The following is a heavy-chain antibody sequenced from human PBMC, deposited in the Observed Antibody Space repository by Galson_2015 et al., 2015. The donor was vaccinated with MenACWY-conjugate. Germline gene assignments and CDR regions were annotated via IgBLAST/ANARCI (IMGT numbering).Heavy chain of an antibody. CDR1: GGSVSSSTYY. CDR2: IYYSGTT. Sequence: SEPLSLTCTVSGGSVSSSTYYWGWIRQPPGKGLEWIGSIYYSGTTYYNPSLKSRVTISVDTSKNQFSLKLSSVTAADTAVYYCARLGDGDPGYWGQGTLVTVSS. J-gene: IGHJ4*02. D-gene: IGHD3-16*01. CDR3: ARLGDGDPGY. V-gene: IGHV4-39*01.